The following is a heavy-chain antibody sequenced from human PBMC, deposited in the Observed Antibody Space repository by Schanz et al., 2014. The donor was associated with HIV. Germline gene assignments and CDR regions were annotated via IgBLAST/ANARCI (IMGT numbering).Heavy chain of an antibody. V-gene: IGHV4-30-2*01. CDR1: GGSISSGDHS. CDR2: IDHSGST. J-gene: IGHJ4*02. CDR3: ASLSSHYFDH. Sequence: QLQLQESGPGLVKPTQTLSLNCVVSGGSISSGDHSWSWIRLPPGKGLEWIGNIDHSGSTYYNPSLKSRVPISVDMPKNQFPLKRTSVTAADTAVYYCASLSSHYFDHWGQGTLVTVSS.